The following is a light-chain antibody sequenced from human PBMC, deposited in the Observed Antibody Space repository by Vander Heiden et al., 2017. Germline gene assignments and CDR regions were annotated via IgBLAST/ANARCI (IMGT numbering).Light chain of an antibody. V-gene: IGLV3-19*01. Sequence: SSELTQDPAVSVALRETVRITCPGASLISYYASWYQQKPGQAPVLVIYGNNNRPSGIPDRFSGSSSGDTASLTITGAQAEDEADYYCNSRDSSSNHLVFGGGTKLTVL. J-gene: IGLJ2*01. CDR3: NSRDSSSNHLV. CDR1: SLISYY. CDR2: GNN.